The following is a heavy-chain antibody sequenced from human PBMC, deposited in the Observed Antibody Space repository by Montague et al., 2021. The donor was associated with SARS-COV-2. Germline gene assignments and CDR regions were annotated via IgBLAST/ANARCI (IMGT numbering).Heavy chain of an antibody. V-gene: IGHV4-34*09. CDR2: IYYSGST. Sequence: TLSLTCAVYGGSFSGYYWSWLRQPPGKGLEWIGYIYYSGSTYYNPSLKSRVTISVDTSKNQFSLKLSSVTAADTAVYYCARVSVEMATMGVYYYGMDVWGQGTTVTVSS. D-gene: IGHD5-24*01. J-gene: IGHJ6*02. CDR1: GGSFSGYY. CDR3: ARVSVEMATMGVYYYGMDV.